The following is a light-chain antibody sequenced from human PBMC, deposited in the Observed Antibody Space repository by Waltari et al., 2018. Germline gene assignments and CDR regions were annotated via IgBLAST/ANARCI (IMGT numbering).Light chain of an antibody. V-gene: IGLV1-44*01. CDR2: SNT. CDR1: SSNIGSNT. J-gene: IGLJ3*02. Sequence: QSVLTQPPSASGTPGQRVTISCSGSSSNIGSNTVNWYQQLPGTAPTLLIYSNTQRPSGVPARFSGSKSGPSASLAIRGRQSEDEAGYYCAAWDDSLNGWVFGGGTKLTVL. CDR3: AAWDDSLNGWV.